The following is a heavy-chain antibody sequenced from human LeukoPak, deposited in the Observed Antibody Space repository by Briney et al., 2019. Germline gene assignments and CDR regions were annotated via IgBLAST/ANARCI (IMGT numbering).Heavy chain of an antibody. D-gene: IGHD3-10*01. CDR3: AREITMVRGMNNWFDP. CDR2: MNPNSGNT. Sequence: ASVKVSCKASGYTFTRYYMHWVRQATGQGLEWMGWMNPNSGNTGYAQKFQGRVTMTRNTSISTAYMELSSLRSEDTAVYYCAREITMVRGMNNWFDPWGQGTLVTVSS. V-gene: IGHV1-8*02. J-gene: IGHJ5*02. CDR1: GYTFTRYY.